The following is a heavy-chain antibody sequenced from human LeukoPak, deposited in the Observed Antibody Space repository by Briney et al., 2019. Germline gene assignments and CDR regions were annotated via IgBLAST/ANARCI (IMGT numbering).Heavy chain of an antibody. Sequence: ASVKVSCKASGYTFSGYYMHWVRQAPGQGHEWMGWISPKSGDTNYAQNFQGRVTMTRDTSISTAYMELSRLTSDDTAVYYCARGRDKTTSPTIDYWGQGTLVTVSS. D-gene: IGHD2-2*01. CDR2: ISPKSGDT. J-gene: IGHJ4*02. V-gene: IGHV1-2*02. CDR1: GYTFSGYY. CDR3: ARGRDKTTSPTIDY.